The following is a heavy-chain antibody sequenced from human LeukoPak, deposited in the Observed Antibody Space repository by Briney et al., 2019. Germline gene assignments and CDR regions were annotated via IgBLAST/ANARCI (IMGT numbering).Heavy chain of an antibody. CDR1: GFTFGDYV. CDR3: TGDSYYN. D-gene: IGHD1-26*01. Sequence: GGSLRLSCTASGFTFGDYVMSWVRQAPGKGLERVGFIRSKGYGGTAEYAASVKGRFTISRDDSKSIAYLQMNSLKTEDTAVYYCTGDSYYNWGQGTLVTVSS. J-gene: IGHJ4*02. CDR2: IRSKGYGGTA. V-gene: IGHV3-49*04.